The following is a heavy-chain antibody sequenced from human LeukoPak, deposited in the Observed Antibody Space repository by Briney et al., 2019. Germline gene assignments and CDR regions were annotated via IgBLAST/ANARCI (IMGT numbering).Heavy chain of an antibody. V-gene: IGHV1-18*01. D-gene: IGHD6-6*01. Sequence: ASVKVSCKASGYTFTSYGISWVRQAPGQGLEWMGWIGAYNGNTDYAQKLQGRVTMTTDTSTSTAYMELRSLRSDDTAVYYCAREYGAARLRWFDPWGQGTLVTVSS. J-gene: IGHJ5*02. CDR2: IGAYNGNT. CDR3: AREYGAARLRWFDP. CDR1: GYTFTSYG.